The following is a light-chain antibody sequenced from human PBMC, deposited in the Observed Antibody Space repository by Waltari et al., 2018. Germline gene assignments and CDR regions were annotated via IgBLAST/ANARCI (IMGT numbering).Light chain of an antibody. J-gene: IGLJ2*01. V-gene: IGLV1-47*02. Sequence: QSVLTQSPSASGTPGQRVTISCSGSSSNIGSNYVYWYQQLPGTAPQLLIYSNNQRPSGVPDRFSGSKSGTSASLAISGLRSEDEADYYCAAWDDSLSGLVFGGGTKLTVL. CDR1: SSNIGSNY. CDR2: SNN. CDR3: AAWDDSLSGLV.